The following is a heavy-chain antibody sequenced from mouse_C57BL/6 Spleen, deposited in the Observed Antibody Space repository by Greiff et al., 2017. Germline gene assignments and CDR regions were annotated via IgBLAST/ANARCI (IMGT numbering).Heavy chain of an antibody. D-gene: IGHD1-1*01. J-gene: IGHJ1*03. CDR2: IYPGSGST. CDR3: ERPILNYYGSSNWYFEG. CDR1: GYTFTSYW. V-gene: IGHV1-55*01. Sequence: VQLQQSGAELVKPGASVKMSCKASGYTFTSYWITWVKQRPGQGLEWIGDIYPGSGSTNYNEKFKSKATLTVDTSSSTAYMQLSSLTSADSAVYYCERPILNYYGSSNWYFEGWGTGTTVTVSS.